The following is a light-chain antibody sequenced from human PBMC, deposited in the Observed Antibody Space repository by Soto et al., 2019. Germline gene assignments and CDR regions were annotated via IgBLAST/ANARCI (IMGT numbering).Light chain of an antibody. CDR1: QSMSSW. CDR2: CAS. CDR3: QQYNSYRT. Sequence: IQVTQSPSTLSASVGDRVTITCRASQSMSSWLAWYQQKPGKAPKLLIYCASILESGVPSRFSGSAYGTEFPLTISSLHADDFATYYCQQYNSYRTFGQGTKVDIK. J-gene: IGKJ1*01. V-gene: IGKV1-5*01.